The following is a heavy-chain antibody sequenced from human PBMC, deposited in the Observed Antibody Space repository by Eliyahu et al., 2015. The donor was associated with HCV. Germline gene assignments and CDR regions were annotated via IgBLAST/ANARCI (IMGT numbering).Heavy chain of an antibody. Sequence: EVQLVQSGAELXKPGESLKIXXXGSGYXXXGYWIGWVRQMPGKGLEWMXMIYRDDSDIRYSPSFRGQVTISADKSISTAYLQWSSLRASDTAIYYCARIRDGYKDYWGQGTLVTVSS. CDR3: ARIRDGYKDY. CDR2: IYRDDSDI. V-gene: IGHV5-51*01. CDR1: GYXXXGYW. J-gene: IGHJ4*02. D-gene: IGHD5-24*01.